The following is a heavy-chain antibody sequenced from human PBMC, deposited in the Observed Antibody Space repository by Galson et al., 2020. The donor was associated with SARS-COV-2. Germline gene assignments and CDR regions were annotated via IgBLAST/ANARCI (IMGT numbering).Heavy chain of an antibody. Sequence: GGSLRLSCAASGFTFSSYAMHWVRQAPGKGLEWVAVISYDGSNKYYADSVKGRFTISRDNSKNTLYLQMNSLRAEDTAVYYCARAGSGSYFNWFDPWGQGTLVTVSA. J-gene: IGHJ5*02. V-gene: IGHV3-30*01. CDR1: GFTFSSYA. CDR3: ARAGSGSYFNWFDP. CDR2: ISYDGSNK. D-gene: IGHD1-26*01.